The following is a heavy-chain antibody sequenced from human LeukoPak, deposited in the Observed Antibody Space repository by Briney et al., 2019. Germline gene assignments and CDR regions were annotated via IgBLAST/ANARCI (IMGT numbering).Heavy chain of an antibody. CDR1: GGGFSGYY. D-gene: IGHD3-22*01. Sequence: SETLSLTSAVYGGGFSGYYWTWIRPPPRKGLEWIGEINHSGSTNYNPSLKSRDTISVDTSKNQFSLKLSSVTAADTAVYYCARGRMYYDSSGYYYSEYNWFDPWGQGTLVTVSS. V-gene: IGHV4-34*01. CDR3: ARGRMYYDSSGYYYSEYNWFDP. J-gene: IGHJ5*02. CDR2: INHSGST.